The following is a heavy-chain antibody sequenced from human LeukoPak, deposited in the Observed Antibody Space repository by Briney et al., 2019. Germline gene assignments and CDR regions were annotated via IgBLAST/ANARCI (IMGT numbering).Heavy chain of an antibody. CDR1: GFTFSSYA. Sequence: GGSLRLSCAASGFTFSSYAMSWVRQAPGKGLEWLGRIKSKYNGGTTDYAAPVKGTFTISRDDSKNTVYLQMNSLKTEDTAVYYCSTGGYYFDYWGQGTLVTVAS. CDR3: STGGYYFDY. CDR2: IKSKYNGGTT. J-gene: IGHJ4*02. D-gene: IGHD3-22*01. V-gene: IGHV3-15*01.